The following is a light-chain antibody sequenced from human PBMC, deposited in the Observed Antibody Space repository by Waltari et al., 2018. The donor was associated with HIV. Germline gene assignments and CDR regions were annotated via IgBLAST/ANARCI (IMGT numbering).Light chain of an antibody. Sequence: SYELIQPPSVSVSPGQTASITCSGDKLGDKYACWYQQKPGQSPVLVIHQDGKRPSGIPARFSGSSSGNTAALTISGTQAMDEADYYGQAWDSRSVVFGGGTKLTVL. CDR2: QDG. CDR3: QAWDSRSVV. J-gene: IGLJ2*01. V-gene: IGLV3-1*01. CDR1: KLGDKY.